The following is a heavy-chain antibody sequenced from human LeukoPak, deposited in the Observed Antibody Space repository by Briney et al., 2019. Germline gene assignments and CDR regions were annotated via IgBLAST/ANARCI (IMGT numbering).Heavy chain of an antibody. CDR1: GGSISSSNW. D-gene: IGHD2-2*01. CDR2: IHHSGST. CDR3: ARMSTSYSYAFDI. Sequence: PSETLSLTCAVSGGSISSSNWWSWVRQPPGKGLEWIGEIHHSGSTNYNTSPKSRVTISVDKSKNQFSLKLSSVTAADTAVYYCARMSTSYSYAFDIWGQGTMVTVSS. J-gene: IGHJ3*02. V-gene: IGHV4-4*02.